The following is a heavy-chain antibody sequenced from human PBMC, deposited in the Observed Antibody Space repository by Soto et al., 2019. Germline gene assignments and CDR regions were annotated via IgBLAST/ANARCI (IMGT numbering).Heavy chain of an antibody. Sequence: QVQLVQSGAELKKPGSSVKVSCKASGDTFSGYPINWVRQAPGEGLEWMGRISPVFGTTNDAQRFEGRVTFTADESTNTADMELRGLLSEDTAVYYCERDGGFGELQYWGPGTLVTVSS. J-gene: IGHJ4*02. CDR1: GDTFSGYP. D-gene: IGHD3-10*01. CDR2: ISPVFGTT. V-gene: IGHV1-69*18. CDR3: ERDGGFGELQY.